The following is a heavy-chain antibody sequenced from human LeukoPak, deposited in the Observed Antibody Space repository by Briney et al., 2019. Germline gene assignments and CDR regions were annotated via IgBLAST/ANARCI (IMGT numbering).Heavy chain of an antibody. CDR3: ARDQSGSSWFANFFDY. CDR1: GLTFSSHW. D-gene: IGHD6-13*01. J-gene: IGHJ4*02. V-gene: IGHV3-74*01. CDR2: INSDGSST. Sequence: GGSLRLSCAASGLTFSSHWMHWVRQAPGKGLVWVSRINSDGSSTSYADSVKGRFTISRDNAKNTLYLQMNSLRAEDTAVYYCARDQSGSSWFANFFDYWGQGTLVTVSS.